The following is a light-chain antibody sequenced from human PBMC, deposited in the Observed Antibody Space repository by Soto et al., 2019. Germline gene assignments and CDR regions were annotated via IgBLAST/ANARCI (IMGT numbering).Light chain of an antibody. J-gene: IGKJ2*01. Sequence: DIQMTQSPFSLSASVGDRVTITCRASQGIRNYLGWFQQKPGEAPKRLIYATSSLEGGVPSRFIGSGSGTEFTLTISSLQPEDFATYYCLQHNSYPYTFGQGTKLEIK. V-gene: IGKV1-17*01. CDR1: QGIRNY. CDR3: LQHNSYPYT. CDR2: ATS.